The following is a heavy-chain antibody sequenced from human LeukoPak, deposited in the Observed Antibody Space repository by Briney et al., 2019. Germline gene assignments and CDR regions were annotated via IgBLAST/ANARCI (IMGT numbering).Heavy chain of an antibody. CDR3: ARPTAYCTITTCHSRALLF. D-gene: IGHD2-2*01. CDR1: GYTFTSYY. Sequence: ASVKVSCKASGYTFTSYYMHWVRQAPGQGLEWMGIINPNSGGTNYAQRFQGRVTMTRDTSISTAYMELSRLRSDDTAVYYCARPTAYCTITTCHSRALLFWGQGTLVTVSS. J-gene: IGHJ4*02. CDR2: INPNSGGT. V-gene: IGHV1-2*02.